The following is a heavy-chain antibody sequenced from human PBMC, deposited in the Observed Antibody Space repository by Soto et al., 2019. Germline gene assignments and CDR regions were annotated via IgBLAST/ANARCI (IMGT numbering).Heavy chain of an antibody. CDR2: INAGNGNT. V-gene: IGHV1-3*01. CDR1: GYTFTSYA. Sequence: QVQLVQSGAEVKKPGASVKVSCKASGYTFTSYAMHWVRQAPGQRLEWMGWINAGNGNTKYPQKFQGRVTITRDTSASTAYMELSSLRSEDTAVYYCARVRETIFGVVIAYFDYWGQGTLVTVSS. D-gene: IGHD3-3*01. CDR3: ARVRETIFGVVIAYFDY. J-gene: IGHJ4*02.